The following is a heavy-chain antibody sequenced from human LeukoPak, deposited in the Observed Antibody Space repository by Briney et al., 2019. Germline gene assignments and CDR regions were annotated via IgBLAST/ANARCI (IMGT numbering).Heavy chain of an antibody. CDR3: ATVRWLVPGGAFDI. Sequence: ASVKVSCKVSGYTLTELSMHWVRQAPGKGLEWMGGFDPEDGETIYAQKFQGRVTMTEDTSTDTAYMELSSLKSEDTAVYYCATVRWLVPGGAFDIWGQGTMVTVSS. D-gene: IGHD6-19*01. J-gene: IGHJ3*02. CDR2: FDPEDGET. CDR1: GYTLTELS. V-gene: IGHV1-24*01.